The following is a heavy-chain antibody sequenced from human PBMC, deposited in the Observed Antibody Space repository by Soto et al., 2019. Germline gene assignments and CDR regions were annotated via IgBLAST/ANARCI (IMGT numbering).Heavy chain of an antibody. CDR3: ARNGGSTWYYFDS. J-gene: IGHJ4*02. CDR1: GGSFTGYY. Sequence: QVQLQQWGAGLLKPSETLSLTCAVNGGSFTGYYGCWIRQSPGKGLEWIGEGSHRGRTNYNPSLKSRVTISIDTSKNQFFLKLNSVTAADTGVYYCARNGGSTWYYFDSWGQGTVVTVSS. V-gene: IGHV4-34*01. D-gene: IGHD6-13*01. CDR2: GSHRGRT.